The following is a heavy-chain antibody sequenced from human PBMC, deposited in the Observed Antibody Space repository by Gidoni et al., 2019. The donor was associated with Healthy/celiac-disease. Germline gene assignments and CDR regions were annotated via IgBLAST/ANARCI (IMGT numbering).Heavy chain of an antibody. CDR3: ARDGKMTTVTTGDNWFDP. V-gene: IGHV1-69*01. CDR1: GGTFSSYA. D-gene: IGHD4-17*01. CDR2: IIPIFGTA. Sequence: QVQLVQSGAEVKTPGSSVKVSCKASGGTFSSYALSWVRQAPGQGLEWMGGIIPIFGTANYAQKFQGRVTITADESTSTAYMELSSLRSEDTAVYYCARDGKMTTVTTGDNWFDPWGQGTLVTVSS. J-gene: IGHJ5*02.